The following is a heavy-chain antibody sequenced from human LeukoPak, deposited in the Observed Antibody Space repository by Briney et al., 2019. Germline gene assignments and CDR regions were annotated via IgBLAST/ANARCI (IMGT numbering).Heavy chain of an antibody. J-gene: IGHJ4*02. CDR2: IYPGDSDT. CDR3: VRRASYYDGLDY. V-gene: IGHV5-51*01. CDR1: GYSFTTYW. D-gene: IGHD3-22*01. Sequence: GESLKISCKGSGYSFTTYWIGWVRQMPGKGLEWMGIIYPGDSDTTYSPSFQGQVSISADKSISTAYPQWSSLKTSDTAMYYCVRRASYYDGLDYWGQGTLVTVSS.